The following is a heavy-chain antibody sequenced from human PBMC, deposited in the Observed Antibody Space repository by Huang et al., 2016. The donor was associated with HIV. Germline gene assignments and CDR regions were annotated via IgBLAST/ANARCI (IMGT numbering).Heavy chain of an antibody. D-gene: IGHD2-21*02. J-gene: IGHJ6*03. Sequence: QVQLVQSGAEVKKPGSSVKVSCKASGRTFSRYAISWVRQAPGQGIEWLGGIIPVVSTTKYAQKCQGRVTITADESTNTAYMELSSLRSEDTAVYYCARGTCGDCYYYYYYMDVWGKGTTVTVSS. CDR3: ARGTCGDCYYYYYYMDV. CDR2: IIPVVSTT. V-gene: IGHV1-69*13. CDR1: GRTFSRYA.